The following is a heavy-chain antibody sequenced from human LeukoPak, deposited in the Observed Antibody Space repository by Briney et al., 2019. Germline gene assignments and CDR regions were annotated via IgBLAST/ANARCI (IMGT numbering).Heavy chain of an antibody. D-gene: IGHD3-16*02. V-gene: IGHV4-61*01. CDR1: GGSVSSGSYY. CDR3: ARIAYDYIWGSYHFANLLGHDY. J-gene: IGHJ4*02. Sequence: PSETLSLTCTVSGGSVSSGSYYWSWIRQPPGKGLEWIGYIYYSGSTNYNPSLKSRVTISVDTSKNQFSLKLSSVTAADTAVYYRARIAYDYIWGSYHFANLLGHDYWGQGTLVTVSS. CDR2: IYYSGST.